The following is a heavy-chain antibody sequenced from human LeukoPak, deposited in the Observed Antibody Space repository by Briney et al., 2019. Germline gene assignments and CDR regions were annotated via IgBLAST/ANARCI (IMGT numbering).Heavy chain of an antibody. V-gene: IGHV1-69*04. CDR3: ARGLPGIAVADTPWGLDY. CDR1: GGTFSSYA. Sequence: SVKVSCKASGGTFSSYAISWVRQAPGQGLEWMGRIIPILGIANYAQKFQGRVTITADKSTSTAYMELSSLRSEDTAVYYCARGLPGIAVADTPWGLDYWGQGTLVTVSS. J-gene: IGHJ4*02. D-gene: IGHD6-19*01. CDR2: IIPILGIA.